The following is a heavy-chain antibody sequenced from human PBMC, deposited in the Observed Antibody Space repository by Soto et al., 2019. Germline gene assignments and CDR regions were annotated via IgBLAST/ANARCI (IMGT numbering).Heavy chain of an antibody. CDR1: GGTFSSYA. V-gene: IGHV1-69*13. CDR3: AIVPDSSGWDVDY. CDR2: IIPIFGTA. Sequence: SVKVSCKASGGTFSSYAISWVRQAPGQGLEWMGGIIPIFGTANYAQKFQGRVTITADESTSTAYMELSSLRSEDTAVYYCAIVPDSSGWDVDYWGQGTLVTVSS. J-gene: IGHJ4*02. D-gene: IGHD6-19*01.